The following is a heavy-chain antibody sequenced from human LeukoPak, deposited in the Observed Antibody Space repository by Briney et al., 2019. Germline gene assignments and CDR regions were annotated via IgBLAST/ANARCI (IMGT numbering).Heavy chain of an antibody. V-gene: IGHV4-61*02. D-gene: IGHD3-22*01. CDR1: GGSISSGSYY. J-gene: IGHJ4*02. CDR2: IYTSGST. Sequence: PSETLSLTCTVSGGSISSGSYYWSWIRQPAGKGLEWIGRIYTSGSTNYNPSLKSRVTISVDTSKNQFSLKLSSVTAADTAVYYCASGYYYDSSGYYTDYWGQGTLVTVSS. CDR3: ASGYYYDSSGYYTDY.